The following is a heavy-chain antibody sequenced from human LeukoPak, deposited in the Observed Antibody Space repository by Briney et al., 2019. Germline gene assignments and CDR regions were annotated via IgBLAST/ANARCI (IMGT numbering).Heavy chain of an antibody. CDR3: ARDSVVTAILDY. D-gene: IGHD2-21*02. V-gene: IGHV1-46*01. Sequence: ASVKVSCKASGYTFTSYYMHWVRQAPGQGLEWMGIINPSGGSTSYAQKFQGRVTMTRDMSTSTVYMELSSLRSGDTAVYYCARDSVVTAILDYWGQGTLVTVSS. CDR1: GYTFTSYY. CDR2: INPSGGST. J-gene: IGHJ4*02.